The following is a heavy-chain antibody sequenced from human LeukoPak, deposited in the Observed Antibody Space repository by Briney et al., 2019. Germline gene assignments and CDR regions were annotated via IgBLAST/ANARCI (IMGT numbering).Heavy chain of an antibody. CDR3: ARGRYYYDHYLDY. CDR2: INHSGST. D-gene: IGHD3-22*01. CDR1: GGSFSGYY. Sequence: SETLSLTCAVYGGSFSGYYWSWIRQPPGKGLEWIGEINHSGSTNYNPSLKSRVTISVDTSKNQFSLKLSSVTAADTAVYYCARGRYYYDHYLDYWGQGTLVTVSS. V-gene: IGHV4-34*01. J-gene: IGHJ4*02.